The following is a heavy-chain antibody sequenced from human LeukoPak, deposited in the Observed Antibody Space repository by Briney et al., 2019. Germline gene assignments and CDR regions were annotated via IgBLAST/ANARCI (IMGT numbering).Heavy chain of an antibody. CDR2: INPSGGST. Sequence: GASVKVSCKASGYTFTSYYMHWVRQAPGQGLEWMGIINPSGGSTSYAQKFQGRVTMTRDMSTSTVYMELSSLRSEDTAVYYCARDLDSSSSKGGHYFDYRGQGTLVTVSS. CDR1: GYTFTSYY. V-gene: IGHV1-46*01. J-gene: IGHJ4*02. CDR3: ARDLDSSSSKGGHYFDY. D-gene: IGHD6-13*01.